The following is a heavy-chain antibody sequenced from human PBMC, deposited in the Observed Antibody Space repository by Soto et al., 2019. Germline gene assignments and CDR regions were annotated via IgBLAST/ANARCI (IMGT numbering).Heavy chain of an antibody. CDR2: ISYSGST. Sequence: QVQLQESGPGLVKPSQTLSLTCTVSGDSMTTVGYYWTWIRQHPGQGLEWIGFISYSGSTYYSSSLKGRVAISADTAKNQFSLTLTSVSAADTAVYYCTRGDYWGQGTLVTVSS. J-gene: IGHJ4*02. CDR1: GDSMTTVGYY. CDR3: TRGDY. V-gene: IGHV4-31*03.